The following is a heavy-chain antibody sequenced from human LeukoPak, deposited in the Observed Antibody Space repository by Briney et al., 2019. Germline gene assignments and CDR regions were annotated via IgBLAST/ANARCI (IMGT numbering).Heavy chain of an antibody. V-gene: IGHV3-74*01. CDR1: GFTFSSYW. CDR2: INSAGSIT. J-gene: IGHJ4*02. Sequence: GGSLRLSCAASGFTFSSYWMHWVRQAPGKGLVWVSRINSAGSITNYADSVRGRFTISRDNAKNMLYLQMNSLRADDTAVYYCARPVAGTFAPMDYWGQGTLVTVSS. CDR3: ARPVAGTFAPMDY. D-gene: IGHD6-19*01.